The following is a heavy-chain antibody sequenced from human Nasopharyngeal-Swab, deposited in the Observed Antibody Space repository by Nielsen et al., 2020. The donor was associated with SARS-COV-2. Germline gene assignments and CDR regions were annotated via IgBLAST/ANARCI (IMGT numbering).Heavy chain of an antibody. Sequence: GCEAARMRLGWGVHILYVVSNKYYADSVKGRFTISRDNSKNTLYLQMNSLRAEDTAVYYCASLGDSSGYYYRIDGYAHDAHDAFDIWGQGTMVTVSS. J-gene: IGHJ3*02. V-gene: IGHV3-30-3*01. CDR2: ILYVVSNK. CDR3: ASLGDSSGYYYRIDGYAHDAHDAFDI. D-gene: IGHD3-22*01.